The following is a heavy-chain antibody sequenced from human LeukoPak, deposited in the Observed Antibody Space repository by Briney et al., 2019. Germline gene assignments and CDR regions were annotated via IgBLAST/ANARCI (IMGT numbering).Heavy chain of an antibody. CDR3: ARSITMIVVDPLFYMDV. CDR1: GFTFSSYW. V-gene: IGHV3-7*01. D-gene: IGHD3-22*01. Sequence: GGSLRLSCAASGFTFSSYWMSWVRQAPGKGLEWVATIKQDESEKAYVDSVKGRFTISRDNAKNSLYLQMNSLRAEDTAVYYCARSITMIVVDPLFYMDVWGKGTTVTVSS. J-gene: IGHJ6*03. CDR2: IKQDESEK.